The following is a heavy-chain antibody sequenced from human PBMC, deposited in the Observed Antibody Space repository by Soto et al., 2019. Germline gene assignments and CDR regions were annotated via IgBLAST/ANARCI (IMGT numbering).Heavy chain of an antibody. CDR2: IYYGGST. CDR3: ARDGYNTHP. CDR1: GGSVSSGSYY. D-gene: IGHD3-3*01. Sequence: SETLSLTCTVSGGSVSSGSYYWSWIRQPPGKGLEWIGYIYYGGSTNYNPSLKSRVTISVDTSKNQFSLKLSSVTAADTAVYYCARDGYNTHPWGQGTLVTVSS. J-gene: IGHJ5*02. V-gene: IGHV4-61*01.